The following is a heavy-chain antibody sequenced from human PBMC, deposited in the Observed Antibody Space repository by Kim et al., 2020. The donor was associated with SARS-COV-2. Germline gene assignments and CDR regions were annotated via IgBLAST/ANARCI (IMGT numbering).Heavy chain of an antibody. Sequence: DSVKRLFTISRDNSTNTLNLQMNSLSAEDTAVYYCAQGRNYYGSGSYSDYWGQGTLVTVSS. D-gene: IGHD3-10*01. CDR3: AQGRNYYGSGSYSDY. V-gene: IGHV3-30*16. J-gene: IGHJ4*02.